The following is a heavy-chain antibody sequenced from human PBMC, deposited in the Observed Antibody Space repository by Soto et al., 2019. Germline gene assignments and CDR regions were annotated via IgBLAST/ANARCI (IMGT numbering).Heavy chain of an antibody. CDR1: GFTFDGYA. CDR3: AKARLWGGDGYNSYYYNAMDV. CDR2: ISWNSGRI. D-gene: IGHD3-16*01. V-gene: IGHV3-9*01. J-gene: IGHJ6*02. Sequence: GGSLRLSCAASGFTFDGYAMYWVRQAPGKGLEWVSGISWNSGRIGYADSVKGRFTISRDNAKNSLYLQMNSLRPEDTALYYCAKARLWGGDGYNSYYYNAMDVWGQGTTVTVSS.